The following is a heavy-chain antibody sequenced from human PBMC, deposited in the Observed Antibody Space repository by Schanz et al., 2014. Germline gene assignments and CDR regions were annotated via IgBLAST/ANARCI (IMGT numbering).Heavy chain of an antibody. CDR3: GSGEARVTSSGVVIVPMNV. J-gene: IGHJ6*03. V-gene: IGHV1-3*04. CDR2: IHTGSGNT. CDR1: GYTFAGHA. D-gene: IGHD3-3*01. Sequence: QVQLVQSGAEVKKPGASVKVSCQASGYTFAGHAVHWVRQAPGQGPEWVGWIHTGSGNTKYSQKFEGRVTITRDTTASIIYMEVSSIRSEDTAVFFCGSGEARVTSSGVVIVPMNVWGKGTTVIVSS.